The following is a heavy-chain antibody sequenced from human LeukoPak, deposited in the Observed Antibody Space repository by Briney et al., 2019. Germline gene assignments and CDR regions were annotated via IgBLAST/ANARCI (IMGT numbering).Heavy chain of an antibody. J-gene: IGHJ4*02. D-gene: IGHD2-2*01. CDR2: INPSGGST. CDR3: ARQYQDYFDY. CDR1: GYTFTSYY. V-gene: IGHV1-46*01. Sequence: ASVKVSCKASGYTFTSYYMHWVRQAPGQGLEWMGIINPSGGSTSYAQKFQGRVTMTRDKSISTAYLQWSSLKASDTAMYYCARQYQDYFDYWGQGTLVTVSS.